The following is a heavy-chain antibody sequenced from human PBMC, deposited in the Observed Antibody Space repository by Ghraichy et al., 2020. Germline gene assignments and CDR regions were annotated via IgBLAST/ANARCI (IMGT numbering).Heavy chain of an antibody. Sequence: GGSLRLSCAASGFSFSDYVMSWVRQAPGKGLEWVSTISASGGNSHHADSVKGRFTISRDNSKNTLYLQMNSLRAEDTAVYYCAKDLRGSGSVLEFDNWGQGTLVTVSS. CDR3: AKDLRGSGSVLEFDN. J-gene: IGHJ4*02. CDR2: ISASGGNS. D-gene: IGHD3-10*01. CDR1: GFSFSDYV. V-gene: IGHV3-23*01.